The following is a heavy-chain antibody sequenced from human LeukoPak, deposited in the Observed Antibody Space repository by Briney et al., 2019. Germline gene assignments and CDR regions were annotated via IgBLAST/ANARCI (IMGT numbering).Heavy chain of an antibody. CDR2: INHSGST. J-gene: IGHJ6*02. CDR3: ARQSSDILTGYYRGPYYYYGMDV. Sequence: PSETLSLTCAVYGGSFSGYYWSWIRQPPGKGLEWIGEINHSGSTNYNPSLKSRVTISVATSKNQFSLKLTSVTAADTAVYYCARQSSDILTGYYRGPYYYYGMDVWGQGTTVTVSS. CDR1: GGSFSGYY. D-gene: IGHD3-9*01. V-gene: IGHV4-34*01.